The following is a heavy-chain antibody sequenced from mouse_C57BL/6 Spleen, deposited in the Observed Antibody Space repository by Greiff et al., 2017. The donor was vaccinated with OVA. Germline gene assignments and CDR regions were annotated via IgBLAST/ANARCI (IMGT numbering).Heavy chain of an antibody. CDR1: GYSITSGYY. Sequence: EVKVEESGPGLVKPSQSLSLTCSVTGYSITSGYYWNWIRQFPGNKLEWMGYISYDGSNNYNPSLKNRISITRDTSKNQFFLKLNSVTTEDTATYYCARDDDSYYFDYWGQGTTLTVSS. CDR2: ISYDGSN. V-gene: IGHV3-6*01. J-gene: IGHJ2*01. D-gene: IGHD2-4*01. CDR3: ARDDDSYYFDY.